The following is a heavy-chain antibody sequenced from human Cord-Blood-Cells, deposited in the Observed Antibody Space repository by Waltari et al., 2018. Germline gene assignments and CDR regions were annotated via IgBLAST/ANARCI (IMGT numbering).Heavy chain of an antibody. D-gene: IGHD6-13*01. V-gene: IGHV4-34*01. CDR1: VGSFSGYY. CDR3: ARKRSSSWYGAFDI. CDR2: INHSGST. J-gene: IGHJ3*02. Sequence: QVQLQQWGAGLLKPSETLSLTCAVHVGSFSGYYWSWIRQPPGKGLEWIGEINHSGSTNYNPSLKSRVTISVDTSKNQFSLKLSSVTAADTAVYYCARKRSSSWYGAFDIWGQGTMVTVSS.